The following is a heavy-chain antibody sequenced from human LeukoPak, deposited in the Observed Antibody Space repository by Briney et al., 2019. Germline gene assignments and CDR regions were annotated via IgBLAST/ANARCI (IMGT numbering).Heavy chain of an antibody. D-gene: IGHD6-13*01. V-gene: IGHV3-20*04. Sequence: GGSLRLSCAASGFTFDDYGMSWVRQAPGKGLEWVAGINWNSGSTGYADSVKGRFTISRDNAKNSLYLQMNSLRAEDTAVYYCAVTYRGQLASGWGQGTLVTVSS. J-gene: IGHJ4*02. CDR2: INWNSGST. CDR1: GFTFDDYG. CDR3: AVTYRGQLASG.